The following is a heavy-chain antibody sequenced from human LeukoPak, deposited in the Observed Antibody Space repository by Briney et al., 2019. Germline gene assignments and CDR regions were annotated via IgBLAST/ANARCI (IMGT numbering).Heavy chain of an antibody. CDR2: ISWNGGLI. D-gene: IGHD1/OR15-1a*01. J-gene: IGHJ4*02. CDR3: TRDLTMSAFDY. Sequence: RPGGSLRLSCAASGFSFADYGVDWVRQTPGKGLEWVAYISWNGGLISYADSVKGRFTISRDNAKNSLYLQLDSLRAEDTALYYCTRDLTMSAFDYWGQGTLVTVSS. CDR1: GFSFADYG. V-gene: IGHV3-20*04.